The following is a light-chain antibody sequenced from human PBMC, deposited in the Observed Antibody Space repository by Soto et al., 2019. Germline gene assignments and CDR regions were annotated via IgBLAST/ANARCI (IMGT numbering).Light chain of an antibody. V-gene: IGKV1-9*01. Sequence: MQRRHPQSSLSASVGDRVTITCRASQSISSYLNWYQQKPGEAPKLLIYVASTLHSGLPSRFSGSGSGTEFTLTINSLQPEDFATYYCQQLNSFPLTFGGGTKVDIK. CDR2: VAS. J-gene: IGKJ4*01. CDR1: QSISSY. CDR3: QQLNSFPLT.